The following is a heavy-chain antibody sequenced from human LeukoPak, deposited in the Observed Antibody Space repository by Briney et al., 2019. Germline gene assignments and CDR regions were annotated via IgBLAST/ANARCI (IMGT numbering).Heavy chain of an antibody. V-gene: IGHV4-59*01. Sequence: PSEILSLTCTVSGGSMNNYYWSWIRQSPGKGVVWVGYIYHTGSATYKPSLKSRVTLSLDTSKNQFSLRLNSVTAADTAVYYCARGRGDSKGTSFDFWGQGTLVTVSS. CDR3: ARGRGDSKGTSFDF. CDR1: GGSMNNYY. D-gene: IGHD3-22*01. J-gene: IGHJ4*02. CDR2: IYHTGSA.